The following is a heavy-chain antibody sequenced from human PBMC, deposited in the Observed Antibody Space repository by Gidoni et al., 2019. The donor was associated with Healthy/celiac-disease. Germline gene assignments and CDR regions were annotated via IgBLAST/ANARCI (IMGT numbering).Heavy chain of an antibody. CDR3: ARQDSSSWYNNWFDP. Sequence: QLQLQESGPGLVKPSETLSLTCTFSGCSISSISYYWGWIRQPPGKGLEWIGSIYYSGSTYYNPSLKSRVTISVDTSKNQFSLKLSSVTAADTAVYYCARQDSSSWYNNWFDPWGQGTLVTVSS. J-gene: IGHJ5*02. CDR2: IYYSGST. D-gene: IGHD6-13*01. V-gene: IGHV4-39*01. CDR1: GCSISSISYY.